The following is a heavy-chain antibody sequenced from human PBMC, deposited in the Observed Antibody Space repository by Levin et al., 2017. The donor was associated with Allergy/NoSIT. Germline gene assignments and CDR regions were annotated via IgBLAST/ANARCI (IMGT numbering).Heavy chain of an antibody. CDR2: INACNGNP. D-gene: IGHD2-2*01. V-gene: IGHV1-18*01. J-gene: IGHJ4*02. CDR3: ARDPSRTYARYLDY. Sequence: ASVKVSCRTSGYAFSTFGFTWVRQAPGQGLEWVGWINACNGNPVYGKKFQGRVTLTTDTSTSTAYMDLRSLSSDDTAVYYCARDPSRTYARYLDYWGQGARVTVSS. CDR1: GYAFSTFG.